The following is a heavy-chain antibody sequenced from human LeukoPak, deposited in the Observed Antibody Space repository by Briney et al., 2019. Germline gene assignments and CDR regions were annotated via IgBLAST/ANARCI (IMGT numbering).Heavy chain of an antibody. CDR2: IIPIFGTA. Sequence: SVKVSCKASGGTFSSYAISWVRQAPGQGLEWMGGIIPIFGTANYAQKFQGRVTITTDESTSTAYMELSSLRSEDTAVHYCARVGYSGYDYYGNDAFDIWGQGTMVTVSS. V-gene: IGHV1-69*05. CDR3: ARVGYSGYDYYGNDAFDI. J-gene: IGHJ3*02. CDR1: GGTFSSYA. D-gene: IGHD5-12*01.